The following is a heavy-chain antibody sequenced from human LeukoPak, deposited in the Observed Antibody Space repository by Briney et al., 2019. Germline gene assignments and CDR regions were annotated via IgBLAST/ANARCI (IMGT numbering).Heavy chain of an antibody. CDR1: GYTFTSYG. CDR3: ARVICSGDRCYPPSAVDI. V-gene: IGHV1-18*01. Sequence: ASVKVSCKASGYTFTSYGISWVRQAPGQGLEWMGWISAYNGNTNYAQKLQGRVTMTTDTSTSTAYMELRSLRSDDTAMYYCARVICSGDRCYPPSAVDIWGQGTMVTVSS. CDR2: ISAYNGNT. D-gene: IGHD2-15*01. J-gene: IGHJ3*02.